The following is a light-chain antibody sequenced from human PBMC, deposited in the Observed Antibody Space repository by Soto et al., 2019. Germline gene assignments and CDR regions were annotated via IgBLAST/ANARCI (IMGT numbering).Light chain of an antibody. CDR2: DAS. V-gene: IGKV1-5*01. J-gene: IGKJ4*01. Sequence: DIQLTQSPSALSASIGDRVTITCRASQPVITSLAWYQHKPGEAPKLLIHDASILQTGVPSRFSGYASGTEFTLTITSVQPDDFATYYCQQYSDYSAHGLTFGGGTKVDIK. CDR1: QPVITS. CDR3: QQYSDYSAHGLT.